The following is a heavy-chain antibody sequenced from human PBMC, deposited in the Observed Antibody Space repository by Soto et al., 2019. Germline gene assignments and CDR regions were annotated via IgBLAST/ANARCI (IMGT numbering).Heavy chain of an antibody. D-gene: IGHD6-6*01. CDR3: ARRARPDFYYMDV. V-gene: IGHV3-64*01. J-gene: IGHJ6*03. CDR2: VSSNGVGT. Sequence: GGSLRLSCAASGFALSGYAMDWVRQAPGKGLEYVSGVSSNGVGTYYANSVQGRFTISRDNSKNTVYLQMGSLRPEDMAVYYCARRARPDFYYMDVWGKGTTVTVS. CDR1: GFALSGYA.